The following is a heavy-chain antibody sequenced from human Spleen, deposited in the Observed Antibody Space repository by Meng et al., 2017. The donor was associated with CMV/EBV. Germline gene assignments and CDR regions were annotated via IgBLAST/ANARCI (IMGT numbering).Heavy chain of an antibody. CDR1: GFRFNAFA. Sequence: GESLKISCAVSGFRFNAFAFHWVRQAPGKGLEWVAFIRYDGSNKYYADSVKGRFTISRDNSKNTLYLQMNSLRAEDTAVYYCANLIAAAGPLTFDYWGQGTLVTVSS. CDR2: IRYDGSNK. V-gene: IGHV3-30*02. D-gene: IGHD6-13*01. J-gene: IGHJ4*02. CDR3: ANLIAAAGPLTFDY.